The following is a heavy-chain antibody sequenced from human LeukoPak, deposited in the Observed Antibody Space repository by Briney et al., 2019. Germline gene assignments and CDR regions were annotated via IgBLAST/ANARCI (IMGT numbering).Heavy chain of an antibody. D-gene: IGHD2-15*01. CDR2: IIPILGIA. CDR3: ARDERMGLRPFDY. J-gene: IGHJ4*02. Sequence: ASVKVSCKASGGTFSSYAISWVRQAPGQGLEWMGRIIPILGIANYAQKFQGRVTITADESTSTAYMELSSLRSEDTAVYYCARDERMGLRPFDYWGQGTLVTVSS. V-gene: IGHV1-69*04. CDR1: GGTFSSYA.